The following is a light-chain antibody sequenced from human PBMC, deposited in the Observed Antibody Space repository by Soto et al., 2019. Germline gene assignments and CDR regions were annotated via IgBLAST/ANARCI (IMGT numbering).Light chain of an antibody. CDR1: QSISRH. CDR3: QQSYSAPLT. Sequence: DIQMTQSPSSLSASVGDRVTITCRASQSISRHLNWYQQKPGKAPKLLIYGASSLQSGVPSRISGSGSGTDFTLSIGSLQPEDFATYYCQQSYSAPLTFGGGTKVEIK. J-gene: IGKJ4*01. CDR2: GAS. V-gene: IGKV1-39*01.